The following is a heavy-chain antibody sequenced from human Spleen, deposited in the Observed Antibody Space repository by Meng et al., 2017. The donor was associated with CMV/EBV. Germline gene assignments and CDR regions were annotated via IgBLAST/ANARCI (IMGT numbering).Heavy chain of an antibody. J-gene: IGHJ6*02. CDR2: TYYKSKWYN. CDR3: TRDVVTLVRGVVLDYYGMDV. V-gene: IGHV6-1*01. CDR1: GDSVSSNSAT. D-gene: IGHD3-10*01. Sequence: SETLSLTCAISGDSVSSNSATWNWIRQSPSRGLEWLGRTYYKSKWYNDYAVSVKSRITINPETSRNQFSLKPNSVTPEDTAVYYCTRDVVTLVRGVVLDYYGMDVWGQGTTVTVSS.